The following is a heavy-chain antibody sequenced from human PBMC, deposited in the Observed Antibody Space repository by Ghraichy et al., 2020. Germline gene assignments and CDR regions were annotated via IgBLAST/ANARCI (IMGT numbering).Heavy chain of an antibody. CDR1: GFTVSSNY. D-gene: IGHD2-15*01. J-gene: IGHJ5*02. CDR3: AREVVAATTPWFDP. V-gene: IGHV3-53*01. Sequence: GGSLRLSCAASGFTVSSNYMSWVRQAPGKGLEWVSVIYSGGSTYYADSVKGRFTISRDNSKNTLYLQMNSLRAEDTAVYYCAREVVAATTPWFDPWGQGTLVTVSS. CDR2: IYSGGST.